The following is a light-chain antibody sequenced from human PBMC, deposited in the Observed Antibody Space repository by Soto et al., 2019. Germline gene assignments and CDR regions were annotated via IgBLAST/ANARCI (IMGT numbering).Light chain of an antibody. CDR1: QSITNY. CDR2: AAS. J-gene: IGKJ3*01. Sequence: DIQMSQSPSSLSASVGDRVTITCRASQSITNYLNWYQQKPGKAPKLLIYAASSLQSGVPSRFSGSGSGTYFALTISSLQPEDFATYYCQQSYSTPQTFGPGTKVDIK. CDR3: QQSYSTPQT. V-gene: IGKV1-39*01.